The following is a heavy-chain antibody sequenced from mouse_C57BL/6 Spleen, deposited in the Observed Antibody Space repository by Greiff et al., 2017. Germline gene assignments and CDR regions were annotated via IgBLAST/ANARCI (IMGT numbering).Heavy chain of an antibody. D-gene: IGHD1-1*01. V-gene: IGHV5-4*03. CDR2: ISDGGSYT. CDR1: GFTFSSYA. CDR3: ATITTVVATGYFDV. Sequence: EVMLVESGGGLVKPGGSLKLSCAASGFTFSSYAMSWVRQTPEKRLEWVATISDGGSYTYYPDNVKGRFTISRDNAKNNLYLQMSHLKSEDTAMYYCATITTVVATGYFDVWGTGTTVTVSS. J-gene: IGHJ1*03.